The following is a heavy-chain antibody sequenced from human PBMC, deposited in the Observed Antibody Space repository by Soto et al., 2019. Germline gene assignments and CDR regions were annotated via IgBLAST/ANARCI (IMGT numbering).Heavy chain of an antibody. Sequence: GGSLRLSCAAAGCTFSSYAMHWVRQAQGKGLDYFSSICSNGGSTYYANSVKCRFTISRDNSKNTLYLQMGSLRAEDMAVYYCARAHDFWSGYWAYGYWGQGTLVXXS. CDR3: ARAHDFWSGYWAYGY. J-gene: IGHJ4*02. CDR1: GCTFSSYA. CDR2: ICSNGGST. D-gene: IGHD3-3*01. V-gene: IGHV3-64*01.